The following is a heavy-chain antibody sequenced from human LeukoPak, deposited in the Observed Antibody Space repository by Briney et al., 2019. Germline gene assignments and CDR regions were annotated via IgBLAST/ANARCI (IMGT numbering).Heavy chain of an antibody. V-gene: IGHV4-39*01. CDR2: IYYSGST. Sequence: SETLSLTCTVSGGSISSSSYYWGWIRQPPGKGLEWIGSIYYSGSTYYNPSLKSRVTISVDTSKNQFSLKLSSVTAADTAVYYCARRLREMATISYFDYWGQGTLVTVSS. J-gene: IGHJ4*02. D-gene: IGHD5-24*01. CDR1: GGSISSSSYY. CDR3: ARRLREMATISYFDY.